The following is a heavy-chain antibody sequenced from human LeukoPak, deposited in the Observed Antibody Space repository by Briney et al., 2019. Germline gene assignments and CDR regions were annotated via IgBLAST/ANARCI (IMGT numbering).Heavy chain of an antibody. Sequence: ASVKVSCKATGYTLTAYYMHWVRQAPGQGLEWMGWINPKDGDTNFAQTFQGRVTMTRDTSISTAYMELSSLRSDDTAVYYCARDYYDSSGYYTSGYYGIPDYWGQGTLVTVSS. D-gene: IGHD3-22*01. V-gene: IGHV1-2*02. CDR2: INPKDGDT. CDR1: GYTLTAYY. J-gene: IGHJ4*02. CDR3: ARDYYDSSGYYTSGYYGIPDY.